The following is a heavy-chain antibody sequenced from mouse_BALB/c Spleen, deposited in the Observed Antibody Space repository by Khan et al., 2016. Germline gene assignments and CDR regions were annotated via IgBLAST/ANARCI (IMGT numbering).Heavy chain of an antibody. CDR3: AREGWLRRDYAMDY. D-gene: IGHD2-2*01. V-gene: IGHV1-18*01. J-gene: IGHJ4*01. CDR1: GYTFTENT. Sequence: VQLQQSGPELVKPGASVKISCKTSGYTFTENTIHWVKQSHGKSLEWIGGINPKNGDTTYNQKFKDKATLTVDKSSSTAYMELCSLTSEDSAVYYCAREGWLRRDYAMDYWGQGTSVSVSS. CDR2: INPKNGDT.